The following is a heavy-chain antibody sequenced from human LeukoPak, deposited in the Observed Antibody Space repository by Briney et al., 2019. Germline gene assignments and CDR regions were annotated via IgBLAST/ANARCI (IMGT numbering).Heavy chain of an antibody. V-gene: IGHV4-59*08. Sequence: PSETLSLTCSVSGASLNSYYWSWIRQPPGKGLEWIAYIYYSGSTDHNPSLKSRVTVSLDTSRKQFSLEMTSVTAADTAIYYCARHADCVGDTCGYFDPWGQGTLVTVSS. CDR3: ARHADCVGDTCGYFDP. J-gene: IGHJ5*02. D-gene: IGHD1-26*01. CDR2: IYYSGST. CDR1: GASLNSYY.